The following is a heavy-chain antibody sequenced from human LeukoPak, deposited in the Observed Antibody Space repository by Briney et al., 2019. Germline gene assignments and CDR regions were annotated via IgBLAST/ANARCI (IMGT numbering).Heavy chain of an antibody. CDR3: ARDRARRNPYYYDSSGYYAGGY. J-gene: IGHJ4*02. CDR1: GGTFSSYA. V-gene: IGHV1-18*01. D-gene: IGHD3-22*01. Sequence: ASVKVSCKASGGTFSSYAISWVRQAPGQGLEWMGWISAYNGNTNYAQKLQGRVTMTTDTSTSTAYMELRSLRSDDTAVYYCARDRARRNPYYYDSSGYYAGGYWGQGTLVTVSS. CDR2: ISAYNGNT.